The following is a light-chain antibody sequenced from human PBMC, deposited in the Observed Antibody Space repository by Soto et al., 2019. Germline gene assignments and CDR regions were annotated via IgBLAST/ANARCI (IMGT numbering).Light chain of an antibody. CDR1: QGIRNY. CDR2: IAS. V-gene: IGKV1-9*01. J-gene: IGKJ5*01. CDR3: QQVNSYPIT. Sequence: DIQLTQSPSFLSASVGDRVTITGRASQGIRNYLAWYQQKPGRAPKLLIYIASTLQSGVPSRFSGSYSGTEFTLTITSLQPEDFATYYCQQVNSYPITFGQGTRLEIK.